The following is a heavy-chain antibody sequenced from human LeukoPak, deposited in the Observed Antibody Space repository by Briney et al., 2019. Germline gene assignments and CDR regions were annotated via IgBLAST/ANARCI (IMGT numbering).Heavy chain of an antibody. CDR2: ISAYDGNT. CDR3: ARLRGYGYSYGLGP. V-gene: IGHV1-18*01. CDR1: GYTFTSYG. Sequence: AASVKVSCKASGYTFTSYGISWVRRAPGQGLEWMGWISAYDGNTNYAQKLQGRVTMTTDTSTSTAYMELRSLRSDDTAVYYCARLRGYGYSYGLGPWGQGTLVTVSS. D-gene: IGHD5-18*01. J-gene: IGHJ5*02.